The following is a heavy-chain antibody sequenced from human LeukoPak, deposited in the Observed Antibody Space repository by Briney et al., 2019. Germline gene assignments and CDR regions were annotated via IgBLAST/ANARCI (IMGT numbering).Heavy chain of an antibody. Sequence: KPSETLSLSCTVSGGSISSYYWSWIRQPSGKGLEWIGRIYTSGSTNYNPSLKSRVTMSVDTSKNQFSLKLSSVTAADTAVYYCARQGEGDLGYYFDYWGQGTLVTVSS. CDR2: IYTSGST. CDR3: ARQGEGDLGYYFDY. D-gene: IGHD2-21*02. CDR1: GGSISSYY. J-gene: IGHJ4*02. V-gene: IGHV4-4*07.